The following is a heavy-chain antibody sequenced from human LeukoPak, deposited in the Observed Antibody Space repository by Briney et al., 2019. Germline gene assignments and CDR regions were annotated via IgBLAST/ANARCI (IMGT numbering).Heavy chain of an antibody. D-gene: IGHD6-19*01. CDR2: IYHSGST. CDR1: GYSISSGYY. V-gene: IGHV4-38-2*02. Sequence: SETLSLTCAVSGYSISSGYYWGWIRQPPGKGLEWIGSIYHSGSTYYNPSLKSRVTISVDTSKNQFSLKLSSATAADTAVYYCARDGSSGRYPLNWFDPWGQGTLVTVSS. J-gene: IGHJ5*02. CDR3: ARDGSSGRYPLNWFDP.